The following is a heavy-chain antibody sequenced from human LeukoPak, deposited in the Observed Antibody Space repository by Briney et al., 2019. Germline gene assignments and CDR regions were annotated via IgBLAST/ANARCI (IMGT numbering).Heavy chain of an antibody. CDR2: VYYSGST. CDR3: ARGRYDFWSGYYFDY. V-gene: IGHV4-59*01. D-gene: IGHD3-3*01. Sequence: SETLSLTCTVSGGSISSYYWSWIRQPPGKGLEWIGYVYYSGSTNYNPSLKSRVTISVDTSKNQFSLKLSSVTAADTAVYYCARGRYDFWSGYYFDYWGQGTLVTVSS. CDR1: GGSISSYY. J-gene: IGHJ4*02.